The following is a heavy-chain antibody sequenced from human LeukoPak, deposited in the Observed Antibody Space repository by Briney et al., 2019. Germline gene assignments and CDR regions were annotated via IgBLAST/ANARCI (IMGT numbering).Heavy chain of an antibody. D-gene: IGHD3-22*01. CDR1: GFTFRTYE. Sequence: GGSLRLSCAASGFTFRTYEMHWVRQAPGKGLEWISYISGSGDAIYYADSVKGRFTISRDNAKNSLFLQMNSLGAEDTAFYYLAPDPKRGNLDSFHIWGHGTMVTVSS. CDR2: ISGSGDAI. J-gene: IGHJ3*02. V-gene: IGHV3-48*03. CDR3: APDPKRGNLDSFHI.